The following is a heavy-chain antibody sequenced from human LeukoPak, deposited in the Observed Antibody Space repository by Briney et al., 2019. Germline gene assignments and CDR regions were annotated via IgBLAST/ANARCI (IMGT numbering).Heavy chain of an antibody. Sequence: SETLSLTCIVSGSISSYYWTWIRPPPGKGLERIGHSYFTGNPNYNPSLKSRVTISVDPPKNQFSLKLTSVTAADTAVYYCAGLRSTVAWASFDYWGQGILVTVSS. J-gene: IGHJ4*02. CDR3: AGLRSTVAWASFDY. CDR1: GSISSYY. V-gene: IGHV4-59*08. D-gene: IGHD4-23*01. CDR2: SYFTGNP.